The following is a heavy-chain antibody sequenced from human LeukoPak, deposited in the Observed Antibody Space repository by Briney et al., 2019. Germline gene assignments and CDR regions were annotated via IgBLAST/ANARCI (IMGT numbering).Heavy chain of an antibody. J-gene: IGHJ4*02. CDR2: IYYSGST. V-gene: IGHV4-39*01. Sequence: PSETLSLTCTVSGGSVSSSSYYWGWIRQPPGKGLEWIGSIYYSGSTYYNPSLKSRVTISVDTSKNQFSLKLSSVTAADTAVYYCARHRDGYTTFDYWGQGTLVTVSS. CDR1: GGSVSSSSYY. CDR3: ARHRDGYTTFDY. D-gene: IGHD5-24*01.